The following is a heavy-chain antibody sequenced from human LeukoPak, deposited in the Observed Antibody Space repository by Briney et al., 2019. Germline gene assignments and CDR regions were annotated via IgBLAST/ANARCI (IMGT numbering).Heavy chain of an antibody. V-gene: IGHV4-39*07. J-gene: IGHJ6*02. CDR1: GGSIRSSYYY. CDR3: ARGESSSAHGGMDV. D-gene: IGHD6-6*01. Sequence: SETLSLTCTVSGGSIRSSYYYWGWIRQPPGKGLEWIGSIYDSGSTYYNPSLKSRVTISVDTSKNQFSLKLSSVTAADTAVYYCARGESSSAHGGMDVWGQGTTVTVSS. CDR2: IYDSGST.